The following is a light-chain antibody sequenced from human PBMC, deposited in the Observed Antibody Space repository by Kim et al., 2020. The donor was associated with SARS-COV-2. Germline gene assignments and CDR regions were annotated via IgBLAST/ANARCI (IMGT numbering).Light chain of an antibody. CDR3: QTWNRGAVV. J-gene: IGLJ2*01. CDR2: RDS. V-gene: IGLV3-1*01. Sequence: SYELTQPASVSVSPGQTATITCSGDRSGGKFASWYQQRPGQSPVLVIYRDSTRPSGIPERFSGSNTGNTATLIITGTQAVDEADYYCQTWNRGAVVFGGG. CDR1: RSGGKF.